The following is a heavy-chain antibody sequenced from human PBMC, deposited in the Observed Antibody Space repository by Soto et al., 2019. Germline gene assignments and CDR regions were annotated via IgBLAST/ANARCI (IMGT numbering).Heavy chain of an antibody. CDR2: ISGSGGST. CDR3: AKSSVRYYDSSGYYKDFDY. D-gene: IGHD3-22*01. V-gene: IGHV3-23*01. Sequence: PGGSLRLSCAASGFTFSSYAMSWVRQAPGKGLEWVSAISGSGGSTYYADSVKGRFTISRDNSKNTLYLQMNSLRAEDTAVYYCAKSSVRYYDSSGYYKDFDYWGQGTLVTVSS. J-gene: IGHJ4*02. CDR1: GFTFSSYA.